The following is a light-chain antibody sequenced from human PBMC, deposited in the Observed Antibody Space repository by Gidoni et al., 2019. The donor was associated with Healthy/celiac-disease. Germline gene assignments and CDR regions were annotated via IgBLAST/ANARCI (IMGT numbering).Light chain of an antibody. CDR3: QQYYSTPRT. CDR1: QSVLYSSNNKNY. V-gene: IGKV4-1*01. CDR2: WAS. J-gene: IGKJ4*01. Sequence: DLVMTQSPDSLAVSLGERATINCKYSQSVLYSSNNKNYLAWYQQKPGQPPKLLIYWASTRESGVPDRFSGSGSGTDFTLTISSLQAEDVAVYYCQQYYSTPRTFXGXTKVEIK.